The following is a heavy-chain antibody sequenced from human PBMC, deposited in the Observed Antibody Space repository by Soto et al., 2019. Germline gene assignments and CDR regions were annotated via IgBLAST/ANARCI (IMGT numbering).Heavy chain of an antibody. J-gene: IGHJ4*02. CDR1: GYTFTIYG. V-gene: IGHV1-18*04. D-gene: IGHD3-22*01. Sequence: QVQLVQSGAEVKKPGASVKVSCKASGYTFTIYGISWVRQAPGQGLEWMGWISGYNGNTDYAQNLQDRVTLTTDASTSSVYMELRSLRSDDPAVYYCARVDSYDSSGYYGYWGQGTLITVSS. CDR2: ISGYNGNT. CDR3: ARVDSYDSSGYYGY.